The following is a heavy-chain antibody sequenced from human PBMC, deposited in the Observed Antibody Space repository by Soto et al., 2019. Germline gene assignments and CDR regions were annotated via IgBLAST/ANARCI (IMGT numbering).Heavy chain of an antibody. D-gene: IGHD2-2*02. J-gene: IGHJ5*02. V-gene: IGHV4-59*12. CDR2: IYYSGST. CDR1: GGSISSYY. CDR3: ARFLGDIVVVPAAITWFDP. Sequence: SETLSLTCTVSGGSISSYYWSWIRQPPGKGLEWIGYIYYSGSTNYNPSLKSRVTISVDTSKNQFSLKLSSVTAADTAVYYCARFLGDIVVVPAAITWFDPWGQGTLVTVS.